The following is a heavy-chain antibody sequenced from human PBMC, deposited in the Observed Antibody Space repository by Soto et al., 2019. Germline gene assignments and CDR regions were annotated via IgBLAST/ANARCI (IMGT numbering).Heavy chain of an antibody. D-gene: IGHD1-1*01. CDR2: ISGSGGST. Sequence: GGSLRLSWAASGFAFSSYAMSWVRQAPGKGLEWVSAISGSGGSTYYADSVKGRFTISRDNSKNTLYLQMNSLRAEDTAVYYCAKDNELERWEYYFDYWGQGTLVTVSS. CDR1: GFAFSSYA. V-gene: IGHV3-23*01. J-gene: IGHJ4*02. CDR3: AKDNELERWEYYFDY.